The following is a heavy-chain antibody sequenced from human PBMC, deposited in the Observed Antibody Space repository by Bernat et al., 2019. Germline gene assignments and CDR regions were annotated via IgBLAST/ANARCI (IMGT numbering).Heavy chain of an antibody. V-gene: IGHV3-30*18. CDR1: GFTFSSYG. Sequence: QVQLVESGGGVVQPGRSLRLSCAASGFTFSSYGMHWVRQAPGKGLEWVAVISYDGSNKYYADSVKGRFTISRDNSKNTLYLQMNSLRAEDTAVYYCAKDQFPHIVGVIAIDYWGQGTLVTVSS. CDR2: ISYDGSNK. J-gene: IGHJ4*02. CDR3: AKDQFPHIVGVIAIDY. D-gene: IGHD2-21*01.